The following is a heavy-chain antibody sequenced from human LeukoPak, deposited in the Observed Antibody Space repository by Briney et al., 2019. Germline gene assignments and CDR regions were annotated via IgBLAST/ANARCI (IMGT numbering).Heavy chain of an antibody. CDR2: IYSGGST. D-gene: IGHD6-13*01. J-gene: IGHJ6*02. CDR3: ARGGVAAAGMDMDV. Sequence: GGSLRLSCAASGSTVSSNYMSWVRQAPGKGLEWVSVIYSGGSTYYADSVTGRFTISRDNSKNTLYLQMNSLRAEDTAVYYCARGGVAAAGMDMDVWGQGTTVTVSS. V-gene: IGHV3-66*02. CDR1: GSTVSSNY.